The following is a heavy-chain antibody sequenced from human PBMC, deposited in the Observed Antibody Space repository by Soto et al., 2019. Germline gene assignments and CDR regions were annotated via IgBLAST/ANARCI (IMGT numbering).Heavy chain of an antibody. D-gene: IGHD2-15*01. CDR1: GGTFSSYA. CDR2: IIPIYGTA. Sequence: QVQLVQSGAEVKKPGSSVKVSCKAPGGTFSSYAISWVRQAPGQGLEWMGGIIPIYGTANYAQKFQGRVTITADEYTRTGYMELSSLRSADTAVDYCARSQGGSSSLDIYYYYYYGMDVWGQGTTVTVSS. CDR3: ARSQGGSSSLDIYYYYYYGMDV. J-gene: IGHJ6*02. V-gene: IGHV1-69*01.